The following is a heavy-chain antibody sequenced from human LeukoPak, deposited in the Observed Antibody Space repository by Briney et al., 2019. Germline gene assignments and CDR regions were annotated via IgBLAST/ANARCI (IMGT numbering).Heavy chain of an antibody. CDR3: TTEYSVFAFDI. J-gene: IGHJ3*02. Sequence: GGPLRLSCAASGFTFSSYAMSWVRQAPGKGLECLGRVKRKSAGGTIDYAAPVKGRFTISRDDSTDTVSLQMNSLTTEGTAMYYCTTEYSVFAFDIWGHGTMVTVSS. CDR1: GFTFSSYA. CDR2: VKRKSAGGTI. V-gene: IGHV3-15*01. D-gene: IGHD5-18*01.